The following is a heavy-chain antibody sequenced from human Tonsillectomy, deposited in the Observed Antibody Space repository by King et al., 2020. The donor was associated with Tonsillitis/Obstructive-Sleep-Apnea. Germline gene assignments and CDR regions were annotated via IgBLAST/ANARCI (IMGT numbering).Heavy chain of an antibody. Sequence: VQLVESGGGVVQPGRSLRLSCAASGFTFSSYGMHWVRQAPGKGLEWVAVIWYDGSNKYYADSVKGRFTISRDNSKNTLYLKMNSLRAEDTAVYYCARGGRNFYYYYYYMDVWGKGTTVTVSS. CDR1: GFTFSSYG. J-gene: IGHJ6*03. CDR2: IWYDGSNK. D-gene: IGHD4-11*01. CDR3: ARGGRNFYYYYYYMDV. V-gene: IGHV3-33*01.